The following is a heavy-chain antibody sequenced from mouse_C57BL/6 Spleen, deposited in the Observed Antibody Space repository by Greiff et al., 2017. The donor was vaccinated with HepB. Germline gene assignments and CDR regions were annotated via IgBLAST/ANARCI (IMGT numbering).Heavy chain of an antibody. CDR3: ARGYYGSSYFDY. V-gene: IGHV3-6*01. Sequence: EVQLQQSGPGLVKPSQSLSLTCSVTGYSITSGYDWNWIRQFPGNKLEWMGDISYDGSNNYNPSLKNRISITRDTSKNQFFLKLNSVTTEDTATYYCARGYYGSSYFDYWGQGTTLTVSS. D-gene: IGHD1-1*01. J-gene: IGHJ2*01. CDR2: ISYDGSN. CDR1: GYSITSGYD.